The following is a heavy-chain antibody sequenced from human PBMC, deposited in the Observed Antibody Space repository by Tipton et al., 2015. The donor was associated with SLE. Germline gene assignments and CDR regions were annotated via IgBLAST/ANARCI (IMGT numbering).Heavy chain of an antibody. Sequence: SLRLSCAASGLIFNDYAMHWIRQVPGKGLEWVSLISGDGRITYYVDSVQGRFTISRDNAKNSLYLQMNSLRAEDTAVYYCAREGSDFDYWGQGTLVTVSS. V-gene: IGHV3-43*02. D-gene: IGHD2-15*01. CDR1: GLIFNDYA. CDR3: AREGSDFDY. J-gene: IGHJ4*02. CDR2: ISGDGRIT.